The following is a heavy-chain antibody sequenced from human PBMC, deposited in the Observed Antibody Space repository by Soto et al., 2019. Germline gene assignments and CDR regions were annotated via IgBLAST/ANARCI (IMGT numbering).Heavy chain of an antibody. V-gene: IGHV2-70*04. CDR2: IDWDDEK. CDR3: TRISPPSRSGYYFDD. J-gene: IGHJ4*02. Sequence: SGPTLVNPTQTLTLTCTVSEFSLSSSGIRVNWIRQSPGKALEWLARIDWDDEKFYRPSLKNRLSISKDTSKNQVFFVMTHMGPDETGTYYYTRISPPSRSGYYFDDWGVGSLVTVSS. CDR1: EFSLSSSGIR. D-gene: IGHD3-3*01.